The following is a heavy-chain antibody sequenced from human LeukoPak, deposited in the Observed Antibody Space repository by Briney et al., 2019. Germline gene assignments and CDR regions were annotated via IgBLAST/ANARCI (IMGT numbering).Heavy chain of an antibody. V-gene: IGHV3-48*02. CDR1: GFNFNIYH. CDR2: ISSRSDTI. CDR3: ARDQGIFDY. Sequence: HPGGSLRLSCAASGFNFNIYHTNWVRQAPGKGLEWLSSISSRSDTIYYADSVRGRFTLSRDNAENSLYLQMRSLTDEDTAVYYCARDQGIFDYWGQGTLVTVSS. J-gene: IGHJ4*02.